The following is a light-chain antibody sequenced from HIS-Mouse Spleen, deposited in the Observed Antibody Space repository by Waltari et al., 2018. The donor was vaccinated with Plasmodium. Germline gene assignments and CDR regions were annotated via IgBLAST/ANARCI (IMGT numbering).Light chain of an antibody. J-gene: IGKJ3*01. V-gene: IGKV3-11*01. CDR3: QQRSNWPPFT. CDR1: QSVTNY. CDR2: DAS. Sequence: EIVLTQSPATLSLSPGERATLSCRASQSVTNYLAWYPPKPGQAPRRLIYDASNRATGMPARFSGSGSVTDFTLTISSLEPEEFAVYYCQQRSNWPPFTFGPGTKVDIK.